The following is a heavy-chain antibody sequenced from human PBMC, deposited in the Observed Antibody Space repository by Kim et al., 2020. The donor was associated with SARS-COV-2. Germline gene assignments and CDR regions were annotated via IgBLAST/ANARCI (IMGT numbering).Heavy chain of an antibody. Sequence: TSLKTRLTISKDTSKNQVVLTMTNMDPVDTATYYCARIRRLRLALDAFDIWGQGTMVTVSS. CDR3: ARIRRLRLALDAFDI. V-gene: IGHV2-70*01. D-gene: IGHD3-9*01. J-gene: IGHJ3*02.